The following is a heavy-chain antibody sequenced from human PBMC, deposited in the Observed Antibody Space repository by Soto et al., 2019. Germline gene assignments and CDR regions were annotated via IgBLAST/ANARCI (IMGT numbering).Heavy chain of an antibody. CDR1: GYTFTSYY. V-gene: IGHV1-46*01. D-gene: IGHD6-19*01. Sequence: ASVKVSCKASGYTFTSYYMHWVRQAPGQGLEWMGIINPSGGSTSYAQKFQGRVTMTRDTSTSTVYMELSSLRSEDTAVYYCARDRGHIAVAGTGFDPWGQGTLVTVSS. J-gene: IGHJ5*02. CDR3: ARDRGHIAVAGTGFDP. CDR2: INPSGGST.